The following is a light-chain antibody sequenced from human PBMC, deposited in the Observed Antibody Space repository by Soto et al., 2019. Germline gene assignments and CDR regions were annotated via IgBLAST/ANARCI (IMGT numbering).Light chain of an antibody. Sequence: EIVMTQSPATLSVSPGERATLSCRASQGVSSNLAWYQQKPGQAPRLLIYGASTRATGIPARFSGSGSGTEFTLTISSLQSEDFAVYYCQQLNIYSMFTFGPGTKVDI. J-gene: IGKJ3*01. CDR2: GAS. V-gene: IGKV3-15*01. CDR3: QQLNIYSMFT. CDR1: QGVSSN.